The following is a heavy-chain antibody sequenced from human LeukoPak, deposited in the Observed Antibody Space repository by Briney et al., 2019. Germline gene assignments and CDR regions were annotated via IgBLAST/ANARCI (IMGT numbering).Heavy chain of an antibody. J-gene: IGHJ4*02. CDR1: GFNFRTYW. Sequence: GGSLRLSCAASGFNFRTYWMHWVRQAPGKGLVWVSTTNSEGSIPTYADSVKGRVSISRDNAKNTLYLQMDSLRAEDTAIYHCVFFYTGLKIPLWGRGALVTVSS. CDR3: VFFYTGLKIPL. CDR2: TNSEGSIP. V-gene: IGHV3-74*01. D-gene: IGHD5-12*01.